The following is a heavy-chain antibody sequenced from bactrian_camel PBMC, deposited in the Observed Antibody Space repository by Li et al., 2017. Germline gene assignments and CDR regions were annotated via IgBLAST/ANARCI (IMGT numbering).Heavy chain of an antibody. D-gene: IGHD2*01. CDR3: AAGTYCNSGACSWLNDFAY. CDR1: GFTFSSYD. V-gene: IGHV3S5*01. J-gene: IGHJ6*01. CDR2: VSTGGRSK. Sequence: HVQLVESGGGLVQPGGSLRLSCATSGFTFSSYDMSWVRQAPGKGLEWVSSVSTGGRSKYYADSVNGRFTIDKDNAKNTLYLQMNNLKPEDTAVYYCAAGTYCNSGACSWLNDFAYWGQGTQVTV.